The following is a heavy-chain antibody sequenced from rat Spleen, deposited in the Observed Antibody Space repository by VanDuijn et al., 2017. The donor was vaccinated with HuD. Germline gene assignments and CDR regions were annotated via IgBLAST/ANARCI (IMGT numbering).Heavy chain of an antibody. Sequence: EVQLVESGGGLVQPGSSLKVSCVASGFTFSTYVMHWFRQGPENGMEWLAYIKTDSSYTGFAESVKGRFTISRDNAKSTLYLQMDSLRSEDTATYYCARDYGGYSDWFAYWGQGTLVTVSS. CDR1: GFTFSTYV. CDR3: ARDYGGYSDWFAY. D-gene: IGHD1-11*01. V-gene: IGHV5-43*01. CDR2: IKTDSSYT. J-gene: IGHJ3*01.